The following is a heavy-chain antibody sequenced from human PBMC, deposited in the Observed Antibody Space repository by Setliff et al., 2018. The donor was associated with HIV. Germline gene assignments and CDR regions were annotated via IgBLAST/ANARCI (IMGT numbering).Heavy chain of an antibody. CDR1: GFTFSTYA. V-gene: IGHV3-23*01. CDR2: ISGSGDST. Sequence: GGSLRLSCAASGFTFSTYAMSWVRQAPGKGLEWVSGISGSGDSTFYAHSVKGRFTISRDNSRDTLYLEMNNLRAEDTALYYCAKDYTPTFWEYNWFDVWGQGTQVTVS. CDR3: AKDYTPTFWEYNWFDV. J-gene: IGHJ5*02. D-gene: IGHD3-16*01.